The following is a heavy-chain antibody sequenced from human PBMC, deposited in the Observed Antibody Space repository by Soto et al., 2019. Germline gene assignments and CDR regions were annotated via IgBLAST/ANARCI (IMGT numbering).Heavy chain of an antibody. J-gene: IGHJ6*02. CDR1: GGSISSDY. D-gene: IGHD3-9*01. V-gene: IGHV4-59*08. Sequence: PSETLALTFGVSGGSISSDYWSWIRQPPRKGLEWIEYIYYTGSTNYNPCLKSRVTISIDTSKNEFSLKLSSVTAADTAVYYCARQRYDILTGYYNYGMDVWGQGTTVTVSS. CDR2: IYYTGST. CDR3: ARQRYDILTGYYNYGMDV.